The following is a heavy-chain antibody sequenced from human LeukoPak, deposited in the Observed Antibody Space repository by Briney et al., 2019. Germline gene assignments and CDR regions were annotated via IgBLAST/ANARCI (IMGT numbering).Heavy chain of an antibody. CDR2: TSYGGQHK. Sequence: GGSLRLSCAASGFTFRRFGMHWVRQAPGKGLEWVAATSYGGQHKYYADSVKGRFTISRDNSKNTLYLQMNSLRAEDTAVYYCANWSGYSGYDYIRTPNWFDPWGQGTLVTVSS. J-gene: IGHJ5*02. D-gene: IGHD5-12*01. V-gene: IGHV3-30*12. CDR3: ANWSGYSGYDYIRTPNWFDP. CDR1: GFTFRRFG.